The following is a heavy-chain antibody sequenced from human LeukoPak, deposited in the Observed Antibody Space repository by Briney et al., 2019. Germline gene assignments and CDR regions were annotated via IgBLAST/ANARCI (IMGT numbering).Heavy chain of an antibody. Sequence: GASVKVSCKASGYTFTSYGISWVRQAPGQGLEWMGIINPSGGSTSYAQKFQGRVTMTRDMSTSTVYMELSSLRSEDTAVYYCASYSSSWSGLDYWGQGTLVTVSS. D-gene: IGHD6-13*01. CDR1: GYTFTSYG. CDR2: INPSGGST. CDR3: ASYSSSWSGLDY. V-gene: IGHV1-46*01. J-gene: IGHJ4*02.